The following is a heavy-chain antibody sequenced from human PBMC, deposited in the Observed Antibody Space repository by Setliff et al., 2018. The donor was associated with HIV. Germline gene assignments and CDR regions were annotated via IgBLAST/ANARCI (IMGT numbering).Heavy chain of an antibody. V-gene: IGHV4-39*01. CDR3: VRPASYNPESRFDP. J-gene: IGHJ5*02. CDR2: IYYSGTT. D-gene: IGHD1-20*01. Sequence: SETLSLTCTVSGGSMRVSNYYWGWIRQSPGKGLMWIGSIYYSGTTYYNLSVKSRVTISVDTSKNQFSLRLTAVTAADTAVYYCVRPASYNPESRFDPWGQGTLVTVSS. CDR1: GGSMRVSNYY.